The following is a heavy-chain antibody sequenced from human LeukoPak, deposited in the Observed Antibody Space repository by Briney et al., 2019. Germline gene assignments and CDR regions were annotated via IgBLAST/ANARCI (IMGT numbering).Heavy chain of an antibody. Sequence: ASVKVSCKSSGYTYTGYYMHCVRQAPGRGVEWVGWINPNSGGTNYAQKFQGRVTMTRDRSISTAYMELSRLRSDDKAVYFCARDYCSSTSCRLDYWGQGTLVTVSS. CDR3: ARDYCSSTSCRLDY. D-gene: IGHD2-2*01. V-gene: IGHV1-2*02. CDR1: GYTYTGYY. CDR2: INPNSGGT. J-gene: IGHJ4*02.